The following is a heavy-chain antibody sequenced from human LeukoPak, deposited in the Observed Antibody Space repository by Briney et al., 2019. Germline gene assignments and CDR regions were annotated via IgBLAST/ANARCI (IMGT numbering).Heavy chain of an antibody. CDR1: GGSISSGGYY. Sequence: SQTLSLTCTASGGSISSGGYYWSWIRQHPGKGLEWIRYIYYSGSTYYNPSLKSRVTISVDTSKNQFSLKLSSVTAADTAVYYCARDRAFIAAAGTDNWFDPWGQGTLVTVSS. J-gene: IGHJ5*02. D-gene: IGHD6-13*01. CDR3: ARDRAFIAAAGTDNWFDP. V-gene: IGHV4-31*03. CDR2: IYYSGST.